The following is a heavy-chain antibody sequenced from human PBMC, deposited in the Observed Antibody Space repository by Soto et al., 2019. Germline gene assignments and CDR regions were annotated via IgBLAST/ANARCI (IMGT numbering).Heavy chain of an antibody. CDR1: GFTFSSYA. J-gene: IGHJ6*03. CDR3: AMSSGWYFEDYYYYMDV. CDR2: ISGSGGST. D-gene: IGHD6-19*01. Sequence: GGFLRLSCAASGFTFSSYAMSWVRQAPGKGLEWVSAISGSGGSTYYADSVKGRFTISRDNSKNTLYLQMNSLRAEDTAVYYCAMSSGWYFEDYYYYMDVWGKGTTVTVSS. V-gene: IGHV3-23*01.